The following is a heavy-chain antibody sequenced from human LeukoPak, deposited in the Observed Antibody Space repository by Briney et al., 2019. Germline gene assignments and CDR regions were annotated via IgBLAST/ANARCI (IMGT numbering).Heavy chain of an antibody. V-gene: IGHV3-23*01. CDR3: AKAVMVRGVFDY. D-gene: IGHD3-10*01. CDR1: GFTFSSYA. Sequence: GGSLRLSCAASGFTFSSYAMSWVRQAPGKGLEWVSAISGSGGSTYYADSVKGRFTISRDNSKKTLYLQMNSLRAEDTAVYYCAKAVMVRGVFDYWGQGTLVTVSS. J-gene: IGHJ4*02. CDR2: ISGSGGST.